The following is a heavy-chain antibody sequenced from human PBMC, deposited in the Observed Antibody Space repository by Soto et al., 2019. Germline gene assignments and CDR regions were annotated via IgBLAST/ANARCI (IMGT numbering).Heavy chain of an antibody. CDR1: NASISSRKW. J-gene: IGHJ3*02. CDR3: ASKFGELLADAFDI. Sequence: QVQLQESGPGLVKPSGTLSLTCTVSNASISSRKWWTWVRQTPGKGLEWIGEIYHSGSINHNPSLKSRVTMSLDKSNNQFSLKMTSVTAADTAVYYCASKFGELLADAFDIWGQGTVVTVSS. CDR2: IYHSGSI. V-gene: IGHV4-4*02. D-gene: IGHD3-10*01.